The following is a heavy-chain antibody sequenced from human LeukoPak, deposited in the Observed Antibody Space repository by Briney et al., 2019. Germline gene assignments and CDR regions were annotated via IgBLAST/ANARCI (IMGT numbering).Heavy chain of an antibody. CDR2: IYSGGST. V-gene: IGHV3-53*01. CDR3: ARDLKRPAVAGQAPYFDY. D-gene: IGHD6-19*01. Sequence: SGGSLRLSCAASGFTVSSNYMSWVRQAPGKGLEWVSVIYSGGSTYYADSVKGRFTISRDNSKNTLYLQMNSLRAEDTAVYYCARDLKRPAVAGQAPYFDYWGQGPLVTVSS. J-gene: IGHJ4*02. CDR1: GFTVSSNY.